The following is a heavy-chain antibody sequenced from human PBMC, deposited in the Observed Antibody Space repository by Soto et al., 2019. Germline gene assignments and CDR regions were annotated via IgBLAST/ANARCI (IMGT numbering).Heavy chain of an antibody. V-gene: IGHV3-11*04. CDR3: ARESRFLEWLSLNWFDP. Sequence: GGSLRLSCAASGFTFSDYYIHWIRRAPGKGLEWVSYISSSSSTIYYADSVKGRFTISRDNAKNSLYLQMNSLRDEDTAVYYCARESRFLEWLSLNWFDPWGQGTLVTVSS. J-gene: IGHJ5*02. CDR2: ISSSSSTI. D-gene: IGHD3-3*01. CDR1: GFTFSDYY.